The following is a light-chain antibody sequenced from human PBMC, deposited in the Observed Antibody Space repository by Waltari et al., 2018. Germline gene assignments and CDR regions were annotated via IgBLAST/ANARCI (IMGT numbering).Light chain of an antibody. CDR2: DAS. V-gene: IGKV1-39*01. J-gene: IGKJ3*01. CDR3: QQSYSTLIT. CDR1: QSITTY. Sequence: DIQMTQPPSSLSASVGDRVTITCRASQSITTYLNWYQQKPGKAPKLLIYDASSLQSGVPSRFSGSGSGTDFTLTISSLQPEDFATYYCQQSYSTLITFGPGTKVEIK.